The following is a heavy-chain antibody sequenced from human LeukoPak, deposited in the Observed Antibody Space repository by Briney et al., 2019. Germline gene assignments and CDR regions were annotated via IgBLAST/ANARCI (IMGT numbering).Heavy chain of an antibody. CDR3: AKSMVRGVLWNDP. Sequence: GRSLRLSCAASGFTFANYVTHWVRQAPGKGLEWVAFIRYDGSNKYYADSVKGRFTISRDNSKNTLYLQMNSLRAEDTAVYYCAKSMVRGVLWNDPWGQGTLVTVSP. J-gene: IGHJ5*02. D-gene: IGHD3-10*01. V-gene: IGHV3-30*02. CDR1: GFTFANYV. CDR2: IRYDGSNK.